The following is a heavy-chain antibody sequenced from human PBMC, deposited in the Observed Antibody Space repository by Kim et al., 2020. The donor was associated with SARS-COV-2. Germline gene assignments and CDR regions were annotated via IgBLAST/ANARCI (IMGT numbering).Heavy chain of an antibody. CDR3: AKALLRGVNFYYYGMDV. J-gene: IGHJ6*02. D-gene: IGHD3-10*01. Sequence: KRRFTLSRDNSENRLYLQLNSLRPEDTAVYYCAKALLRGVNFYYYGMDVWGQGTTVTVSS. V-gene: IGHV3-30*02.